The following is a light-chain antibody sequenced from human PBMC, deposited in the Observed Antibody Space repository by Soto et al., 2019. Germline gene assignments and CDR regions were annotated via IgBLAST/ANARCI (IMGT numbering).Light chain of an antibody. Sequence: DLVLNQSPDSLSVSLGERATINCKSSQSVLYSSNNKNYLSWYQQKPGQPPKLLIYWASTRESGVPDRFSGSGSGTDFTLTISSLQAEDVAVYYCQQYFSTPFTFGGGTKVDIK. J-gene: IGKJ4*01. CDR3: QQYFSTPFT. CDR2: WAS. CDR1: QSVLYSSNNKNY. V-gene: IGKV4-1*01.